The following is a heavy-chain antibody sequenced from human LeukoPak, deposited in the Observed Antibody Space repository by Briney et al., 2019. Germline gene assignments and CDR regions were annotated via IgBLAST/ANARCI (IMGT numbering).Heavy chain of an antibody. V-gene: IGHV3-30-3*01. CDR3: ARDRGLGSSWYDY. Sequence: HPGGSLRLSCAASGLTFSSYAMHWVRQAPGKGLEWVAVISYDGSNKYYADSVKGRFTISRDNSKNTLYLQMNSLRAEDTAVYYCARDRGLGSSWYDYWGQGTLVTVSS. D-gene: IGHD6-13*01. J-gene: IGHJ4*02. CDR1: GLTFSSYA. CDR2: ISYDGSNK.